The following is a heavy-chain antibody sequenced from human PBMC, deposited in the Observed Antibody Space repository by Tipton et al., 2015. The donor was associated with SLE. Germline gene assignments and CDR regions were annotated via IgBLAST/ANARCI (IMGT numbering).Heavy chain of an antibody. V-gene: IGHV4-59*01. CDR1: GGSISSYF. CDR2: IYYSGST. CDR3: ARDSWYFDL. J-gene: IGHJ2*01. Sequence: TLSLTCTVSGGSISSYFWSWIRQPPGKGLEWIGYIYYSGSTNYNPSLKSRVTMSVDTSKNHFSLKLTSVTAADTAVYYCARDSWYFDLWGRGTLVTVSS.